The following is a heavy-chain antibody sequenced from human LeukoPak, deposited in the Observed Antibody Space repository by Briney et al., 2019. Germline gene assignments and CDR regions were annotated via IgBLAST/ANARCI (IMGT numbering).Heavy chain of an antibody. CDR3: ARDGFYYGSGSYYKARYYYYGMDV. J-gene: IGHJ6*02. CDR1: GFTFSSYW. Sequence: GGSLRLSCAASGFTFSSYWMSWVRQAPGKGLEWVANIKQDGSEKYYVDSVKGRFTISRDNAKNSLYLQMNSLRAEDTAVYYCARDGFYYGSGSYYKARYYYYGMDVWGQGTTVTVSS. V-gene: IGHV3-7*01. CDR2: IKQDGSEK. D-gene: IGHD3-10*01.